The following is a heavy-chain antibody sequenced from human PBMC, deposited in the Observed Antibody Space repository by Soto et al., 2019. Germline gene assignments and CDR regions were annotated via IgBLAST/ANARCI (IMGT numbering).Heavy chain of an antibody. J-gene: IGHJ3*02. D-gene: IGHD3-10*01. Sequence: SETLSLTCAVSGGSFTNYWWSWIRQPPRKELEWIGEISHSGSTNNNPSLKSRVSISADTSKNQFSLNLNSVTVADTAVYYCAKHKVGSKAFDIWGQGTMVTVSS. CDR3: AKHKVGSKAFDI. V-gene: IGHV4-34*01. CDR2: ISHSGST. CDR1: GGSFTNYW.